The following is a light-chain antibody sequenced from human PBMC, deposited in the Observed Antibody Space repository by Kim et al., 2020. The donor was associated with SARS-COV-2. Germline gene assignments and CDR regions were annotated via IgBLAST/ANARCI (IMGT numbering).Light chain of an antibody. V-gene: IGKV3D-15*03. CDR1: QSVSSN. Sequence: EIVMTQSPDTLSVSPGERATLSCRASQSVSSNLAWYQQKPGQSPRLLIYGASIRATGIPARFSGSGSGTEFTLTISILQSEDFAVYYCQQYNNWPLTFGGGTKVDIK. J-gene: IGKJ4*01. CDR2: GAS. CDR3: QQYNNWPLT.